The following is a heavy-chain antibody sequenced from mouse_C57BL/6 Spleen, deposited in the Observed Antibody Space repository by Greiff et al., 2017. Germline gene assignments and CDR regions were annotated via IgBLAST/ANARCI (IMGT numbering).Heavy chain of an antibody. V-gene: IGHV3-8*01. CDR2: ISYSGST. Sequence: EVKLVESGPGLAKPSQTLSLTCSVTGYSITSDYWNWIRKFPGNKLEYMGYISYSGSTYYNPSLKSRISITRDTSKNQYYLQLNSVTTEDTATYYCARTVDGPHWYFDVWGTGTTVTVSS. J-gene: IGHJ1*03. CDR1: GYSITSDY. CDR3: ARTVDGPHWYFDV. D-gene: IGHD2-3*01.